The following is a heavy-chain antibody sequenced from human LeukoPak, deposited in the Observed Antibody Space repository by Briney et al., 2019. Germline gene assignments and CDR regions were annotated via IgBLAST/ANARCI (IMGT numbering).Heavy chain of an antibody. CDR1: GYSFTSYW. CDR3: ASNRNGAYNWFDP. CDR2: IYPGDSDT. V-gene: IGHV5-51*01. Sequence: GESLKISCKGSGYSFTSYWIGWVRQMPGKGLEWMGIIYPGDSDTRYSPSFQGQVTISADKSISTAYLQWSSLRASDTAMYYCASNRNGAYNWFDPWGQGTLVTVSS. J-gene: IGHJ5*02. D-gene: IGHD4-17*01.